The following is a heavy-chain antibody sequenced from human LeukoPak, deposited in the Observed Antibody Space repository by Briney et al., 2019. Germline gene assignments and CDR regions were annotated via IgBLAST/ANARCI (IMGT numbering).Heavy chain of an antibody. Sequence: SETLSLTCTVSGGSISSYYWSWIRQPPGKGLEWIGSIYYSGSTTYNPSLKSPVTISVDTSKNQFSLKLSSVTAADTAVYYCARRLGSSSTGFDYWGQGTLVTVSS. CDR2: IYYSGST. J-gene: IGHJ4*02. V-gene: IGHV4-59*08. CDR3: ARRLGSSSTGFDY. D-gene: IGHD2-2*01. CDR1: GGSISSYY.